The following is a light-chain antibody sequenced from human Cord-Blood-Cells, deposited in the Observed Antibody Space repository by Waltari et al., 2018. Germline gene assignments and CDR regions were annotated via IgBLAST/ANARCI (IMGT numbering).Light chain of an antibody. Sequence: SYELTQPSSVSVSPGQTARITCSGAVLATKYARWFQQKPGQAPVLVIYKDSERPSGIPERFSGSSSGTTVTLTISGAQVEDEADYYCYSAADNNRVFGGGTKLTVL. CDR1: VLATKY. CDR2: KDS. V-gene: IGLV3-27*01. J-gene: IGLJ3*02. CDR3: YSAADNNRV.